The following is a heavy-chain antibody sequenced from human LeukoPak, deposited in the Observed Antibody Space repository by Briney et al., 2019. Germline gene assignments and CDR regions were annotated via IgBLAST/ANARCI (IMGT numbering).Heavy chain of an antibody. CDR3: TRDVREAYDI. CDR1: GFRFSGFW. V-gene: IGHV3-7*01. Sequence: PGGSLSLSCEAAGFRFSGFWMNWVRQARGKGTERVADMNPDGSHRLSVAPVRGRFTISRENAKNLLYLQLNMLRVQATALNYVTRDVREAYDIWAHGTMVTVSS. CDR2: MNPDGSHR. D-gene: IGHD3-16*01. J-gene: IGHJ3*02.